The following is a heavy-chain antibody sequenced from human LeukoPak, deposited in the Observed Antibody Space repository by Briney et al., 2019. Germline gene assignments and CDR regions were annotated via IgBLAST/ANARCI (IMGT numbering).Heavy chain of an antibody. Sequence: PSETLSLTCAVSGGSISSGGYSWGWIRQPPGKGLEWIAYFYHSGSTYYNPSLKSRVTISVDRSKNQFSLKLSSVTAADTAVYYCATRPDIASTGPGWFDPWGQGTLVTVSS. J-gene: IGHJ5*02. V-gene: IGHV4-30-2*01. D-gene: IGHD6-13*01. CDR2: FYHSGST. CDR1: GGSISSGGYS. CDR3: ATRPDIASTGPGWFDP.